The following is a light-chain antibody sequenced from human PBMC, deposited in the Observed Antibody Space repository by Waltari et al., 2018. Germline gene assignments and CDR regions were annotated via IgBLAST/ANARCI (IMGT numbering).Light chain of an antibody. J-gene: IGKJ4*01. CDR2: WAS. CDR1: QSVLYSSNNKNY. V-gene: IGKV4-1*01. CDR3: QQYYSTPLT. Sequence: DIVMTQSPDSLAVSLGERATINCKSSQSVLYSSNNKNYLAWYQQKPGQPPKLLIYWASTREAGVPDRFSGSGSGTEITLTISSLQAEDVAVYYCQQYYSTPLTFGGGTKVEIK.